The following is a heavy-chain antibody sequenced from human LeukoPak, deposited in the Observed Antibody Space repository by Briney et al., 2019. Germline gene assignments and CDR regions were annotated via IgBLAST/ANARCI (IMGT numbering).Heavy chain of an antibody. J-gene: IGHJ4*02. CDR2: IYNSRST. D-gene: IGHD2-21*02. CDR1: GGSISSSSYY. CDR3: ARHVGVTPRLDY. Sequence: SETLSLTCSVSGGSISSSSYYWGWIRQPPGKGLDWIGTIYNSRSTYYTPSLKSRVTMSIDTSKKQFSLKLSSVTAADTAVYYCARHVGVTPRLDYWGQGTLVTVSS. V-gene: IGHV4-39*01.